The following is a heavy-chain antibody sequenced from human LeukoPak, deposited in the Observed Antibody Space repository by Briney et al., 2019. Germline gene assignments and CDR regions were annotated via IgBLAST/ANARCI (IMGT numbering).Heavy chain of an antibody. V-gene: IGHV5-51*01. CDR3: ARDYGYSSGWYGFDY. CDR2: IYPGDSDT. Sequence: GESLKISCKASGYSFTTYWIGWVRQMPGKGLEWMGIIYPGDSDTRYSPSFQGQVTVSADKSISTGYLQWSSLKASDTAMYYCARDYGYSSGWYGFDYWGQGTLVTVSS. CDR1: GYSFTTYW. D-gene: IGHD6-19*01. J-gene: IGHJ4*02.